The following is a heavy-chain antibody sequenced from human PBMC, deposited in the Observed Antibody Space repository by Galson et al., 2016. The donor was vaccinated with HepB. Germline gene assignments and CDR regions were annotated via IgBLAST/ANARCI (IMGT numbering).Heavy chain of an antibody. CDR1: GFTFTNHA. CDR2: ISGRGDNI. Sequence: SLRLSCAASGFTFTNHAMSWVRQAPGKGLEWVSTISGRGDNIYYADSVKGRFTISRDNSKNTLFLQMNSLRAEETAVYYCAKGRNYYDNSGYFADWGQGTLVTVSS. J-gene: IGHJ4*02. D-gene: IGHD3-22*01. V-gene: IGHV3-23*01. CDR3: AKGRNYYDNSGYFAD.